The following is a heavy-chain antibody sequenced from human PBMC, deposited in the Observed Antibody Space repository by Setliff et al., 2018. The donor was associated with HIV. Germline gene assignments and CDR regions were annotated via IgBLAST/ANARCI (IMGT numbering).Heavy chain of an antibody. J-gene: IGHJ3*01. CDR1: GASIRGHY. V-gene: IGHV4-4*09. D-gene: IGHD1-26*01. CDR2: GHHSGHT. CDR3: ARWESAQKAFNP. Sequence: SETLSLTCSVSGASIRGHYWNWIRQSPGKGLEWIGFGHHSGHTRQNPSLASRVTISVDMSKNQFSLKLNSLSAADTAVYYCARWESAQKAFNPWGHGTMVTVS.